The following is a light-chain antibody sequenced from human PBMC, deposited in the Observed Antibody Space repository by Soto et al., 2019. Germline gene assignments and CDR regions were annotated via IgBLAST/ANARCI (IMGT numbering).Light chain of an antibody. V-gene: IGKV1-27*01. CDR1: QDIRHF. J-gene: IGKJ5*01. CDR2: SAS. CDR3: QRYDSAPIT. Sequence: DIQMTQSPSSLSASVGDRVTITCRASQDIRHFLAWYQQKPGKAPKALIFSASTLRSGVSSRFSGSGSGTDFTFTINSXQPDDVATYYCQRYDSAPITFGQGTRLEIK.